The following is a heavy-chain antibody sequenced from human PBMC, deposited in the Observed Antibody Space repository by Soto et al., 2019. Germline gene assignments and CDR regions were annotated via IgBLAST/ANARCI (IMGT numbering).Heavy chain of an antibody. J-gene: IGHJ4*02. CDR1: GGSISSSSYY. V-gene: IGHV4-39*01. Sequence: SETLSLTCTVSGGSISSSSYYWGWIRQPPGKGLEWIGSIYYSGSTYYNPSLKSRVTISVDTSKNQFSLKLSSVTAADTAVYYCARQDYYFSSDYWGQGTLVTVSS. D-gene: IGHD3-3*01. CDR2: IYYSGST. CDR3: ARQDYYFSSDY.